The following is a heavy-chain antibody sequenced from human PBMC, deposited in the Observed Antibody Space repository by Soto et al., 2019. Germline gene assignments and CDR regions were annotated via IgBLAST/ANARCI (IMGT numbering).Heavy chain of an antibody. D-gene: IGHD6-13*01. CDR3: ARGYSSRERRQDRFNDY. CDR2: INAGNGNT. Sequence: QVQLVQSGAEVKKPGASVKVSCKASGYTFTSYAMHWVRQALGQRLEWMGWINAGNGNTKYSQKFQGRVTITRDTSASTAYMELSSLRSEDTSVYYCARGYSSRERRQDRFNDYWGQGTLVTVSS. V-gene: IGHV1-3*01. J-gene: IGHJ4*02. CDR1: GYTFTSYA.